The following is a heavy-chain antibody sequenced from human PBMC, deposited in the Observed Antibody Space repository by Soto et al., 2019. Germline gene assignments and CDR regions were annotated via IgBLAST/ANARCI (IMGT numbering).Heavy chain of an antibody. J-gene: IGHJ4*03. Sequence: SVTMSHPYAVSGGSISNRDWWSWVRHPAGKGLEWSGRIDYTGRTNYNPSLKSRVTMSVDKSEHQFSLKLTSVTAADTAVYYCAYQWLDMGFDYWGQGILVTVSS. CDR3: AYQWLDMGFDY. V-gene: IGHV4-4*02. CDR1: GGSISNRDW. D-gene: IGHD6-19*01. CDR2: IDYTGRT.